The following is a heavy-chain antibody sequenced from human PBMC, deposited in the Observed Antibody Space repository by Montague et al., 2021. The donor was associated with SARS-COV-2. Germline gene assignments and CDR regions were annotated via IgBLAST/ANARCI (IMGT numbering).Heavy chain of an antibody. Sequence: SETLSLTCTVTGGPLSGSSFYWGWIRQPPGKGLEWIASIDYSGHPYYSPSLQSRLTISVDTSKNRFSLKLNSVTAAGTALYYCARREYSYGWGDWGQGTLVTVAS. J-gene: IGHJ4*02. CDR1: GGPLSGSSFY. CDR2: IDYSGHP. CDR3: ARREYSYGWGD. V-gene: IGHV4-39*01. D-gene: IGHD5-18*01.